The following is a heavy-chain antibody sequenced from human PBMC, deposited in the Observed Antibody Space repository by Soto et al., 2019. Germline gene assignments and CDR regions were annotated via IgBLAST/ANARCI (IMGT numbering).Heavy chain of an antibody. V-gene: IGHV3-33*01. CDR1: GFTFSSYG. CDR3: ARDSERYDFWSGYTTPTLFIDY. J-gene: IGHJ4*02. D-gene: IGHD3-3*01. Sequence: GGSLRLSCAASGFTFSSYGMHWVRQAPGKGLEWVAVIWYDGSNKYYADSVKGRFTISRDNSKNTLYLQMNSLRAEDTAVYYCARDSERYDFWSGYTTPTLFIDYWGQGTLVTVSS. CDR2: IWYDGSNK.